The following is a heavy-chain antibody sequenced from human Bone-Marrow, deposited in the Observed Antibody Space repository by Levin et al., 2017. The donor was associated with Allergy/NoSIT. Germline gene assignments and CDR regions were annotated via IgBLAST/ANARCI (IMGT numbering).Heavy chain of an antibody. CDR3: ARDNFDTPGELDY. CDR2: TYSGGTT. Sequence: PGESLKISCTASGFVVSRNHMSWVRQAPGKGLEWLSVTYSGGTTYFRDSVKGRFTIVRDNYKNTLYLQMESLRVEDTAIYYCARDNFDTPGELDYWGQGTLVTVSS. D-gene: IGHD1-1*01. V-gene: IGHV3-53*01. CDR1: GFVVSRNH. J-gene: IGHJ4*02.